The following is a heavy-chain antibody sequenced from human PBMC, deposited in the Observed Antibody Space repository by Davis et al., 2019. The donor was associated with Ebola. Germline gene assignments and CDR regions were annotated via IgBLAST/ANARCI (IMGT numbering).Heavy chain of an antibody. CDR1: GFTFSNYW. V-gene: IGHV3-74*01. D-gene: IGHD4-17*01. J-gene: IGHJ6*03. CDR3: ARGTASYYYYYYYMDV. CDR2: INSDGSST. Sequence: GESLKISCAASGFTFSNYWMHWVRQAPGKGLVWVSRINSDGSSTSYADSVKGRFTISRDNAKNSLYLQMNSLRAEDTAVYYCARGTASYYYYYYYMDVWGKGTTVTVSS.